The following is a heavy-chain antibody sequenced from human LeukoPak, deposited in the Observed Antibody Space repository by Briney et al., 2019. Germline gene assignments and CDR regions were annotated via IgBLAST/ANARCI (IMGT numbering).Heavy chain of an antibody. D-gene: IGHD3-22*01. J-gene: IGHJ4*02. V-gene: IGHV1-2*06. CDR2: INPNSGGT. CDR3: ARVGYYESSGYYEY. Sequence: ASVKVSCKASGYTLTDYYMHWVRQAPGQGLEWMGRINPNSGGTNYAQKFQGRVSMTRDTSISTVYMELSRLRSDDTAVYYCARVGYYESSGYYEYWGQGTLVTVSS. CDR1: GYTLTDYY.